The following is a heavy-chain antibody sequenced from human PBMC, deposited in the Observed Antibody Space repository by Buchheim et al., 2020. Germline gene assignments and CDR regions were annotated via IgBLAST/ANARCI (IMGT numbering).Heavy chain of an antibody. V-gene: IGHV3-33*01. Sequence: QVQLVESGGGVVQSGRSLRLSCAASGFTFSSYGMHWVRQAPGKGLEWVAVIWYDGSNKYYADSVKGRFTISRDNSKNTLYLQMNSLRAEDTAVYYCARDFPPYCSSTSCYYYYYGMDVWGQGTT. CDR3: ARDFPPYCSSTSCYYYYYGMDV. D-gene: IGHD2-2*01. J-gene: IGHJ6*02. CDR2: IWYDGSNK. CDR1: GFTFSSYG.